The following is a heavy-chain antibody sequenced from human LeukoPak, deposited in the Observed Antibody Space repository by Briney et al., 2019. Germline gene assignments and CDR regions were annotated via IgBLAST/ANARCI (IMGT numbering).Heavy chain of an antibody. CDR3: AREVGYSSGWYDAFDI. Sequence: SETLSLTCTVSGGYISSYYWSWIRQPAGKGLEWNGCIYTSGSTNYNPSLKSRVTMSVDTSKNQFSLKLSSVTAADTAVYYCAREVGYSSGWYDAFDIWGQGTMVTVSS. D-gene: IGHD6-19*01. CDR1: GGYISSYY. V-gene: IGHV4-4*07. J-gene: IGHJ3*02. CDR2: IYTSGST.